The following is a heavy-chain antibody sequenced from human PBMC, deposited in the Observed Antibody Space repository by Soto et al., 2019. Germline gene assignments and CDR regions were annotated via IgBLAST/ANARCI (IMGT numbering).Heavy chain of an antibody. Sequence: SETLSLTCAVYGGSFSGYYWTWIRQPPGTGLEWIGEINHSGSTNYNPSLKSRVTISVDTSKNQFSLKLTSVTAADTAVYYCARHEGGAAADRPLDYWGQGTLVTVSS. CDR2: INHSGST. CDR3: ARHEGGAAADRPLDY. J-gene: IGHJ4*02. V-gene: IGHV4-34*01. CDR1: GGSFSGYY. D-gene: IGHD6-13*01.